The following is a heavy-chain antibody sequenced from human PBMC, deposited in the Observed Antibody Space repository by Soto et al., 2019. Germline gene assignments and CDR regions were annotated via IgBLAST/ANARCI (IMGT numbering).Heavy chain of an antibody. J-gene: IGHJ6*02. Sequence: ASVKVSCKASGYTFTSYGISWVRQAPGQGLDWMGWISAYNGNTKYAQDLQGRVTMTTDTSTSTAYMELRSLRSDDTAVYYCARFTGGSYNTYYFYYGMDVWGQGTTVTV. CDR1: GYTFTSYG. D-gene: IGHD2-15*01. CDR3: ARFTGGSYNTYYFYYGMDV. CDR2: ISAYNGNT. V-gene: IGHV1-18*04.